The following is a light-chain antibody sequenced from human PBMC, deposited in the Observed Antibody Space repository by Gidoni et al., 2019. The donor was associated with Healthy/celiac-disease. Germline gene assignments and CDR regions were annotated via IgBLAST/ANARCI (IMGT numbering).Light chain of an antibody. CDR2: AAS. CDR3: QQSYSTPQA. V-gene: IGKV1-39*01. Sequence: EIQMTPSPSSLSASVGDRVTITCRASQSISSYLNWYQQKPGKAPKLLIYAASSLQSGVPSRFSGSGSGTDFTLTISNLQPEDFATYYCQQSYSTPQAFGQGTKVEIK. J-gene: IGKJ1*01. CDR1: QSISSY.